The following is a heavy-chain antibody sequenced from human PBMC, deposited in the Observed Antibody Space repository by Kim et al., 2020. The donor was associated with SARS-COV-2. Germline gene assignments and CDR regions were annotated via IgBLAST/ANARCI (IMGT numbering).Heavy chain of an antibody. CDR2: GRP. Sequence: GRPSHNPALKSRVTISVDTSKNQFSLKLSSVTAADTAVYYCAREKQGWFDPWGQGTLVTVSS. CDR3: AREKQGWFDP. V-gene: IGHV4-31*02. J-gene: IGHJ5*02.